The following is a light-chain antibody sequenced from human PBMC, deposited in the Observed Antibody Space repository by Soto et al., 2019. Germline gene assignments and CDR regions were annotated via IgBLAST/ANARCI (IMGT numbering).Light chain of an antibody. V-gene: IGKV1-33*01. CDR2: DSS. J-gene: IGKJ3*01. CDR1: QDITNH. Sequence: DIQMTQSPSSLSASVGDRVTITCQASQDITNHLNWYQQKPGKAPKLLIYDSSDLETGVPSRFSGSGSGTYFTLTISSLQPEDIATYYCQKHDAVPQFGPGTRIDIK. CDR3: QKHDAVPQ.